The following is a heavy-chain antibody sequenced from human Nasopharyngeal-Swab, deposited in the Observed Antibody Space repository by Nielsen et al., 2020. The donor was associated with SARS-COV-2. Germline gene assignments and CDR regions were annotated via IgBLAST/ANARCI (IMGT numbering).Heavy chain of an antibody. J-gene: IGHJ5*02. CDR2: IYYSGST. CDR3: ARSLRITIFGVVIISRWFDP. D-gene: IGHD3-3*01. Sequence: SETLSLTCTVFGGSISTYYWSWIRQAPGKGLEWIGYIYYSGSTNYNPSLKSRVTISVDTSKNQFSLKLSSVTAADTAVYYCARSLRITIFGVVIISRWFDPWGQGTLVTVSS. V-gene: IGHV4-59*08. CDR1: GGSISTYY.